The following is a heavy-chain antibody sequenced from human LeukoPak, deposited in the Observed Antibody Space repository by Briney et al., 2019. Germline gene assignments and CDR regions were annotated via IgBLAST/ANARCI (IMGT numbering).Heavy chain of an antibody. D-gene: IGHD2-2*01. CDR2: ISYDGSNK. Sequence: GGSLRLSCAASGFTFRSYGMHWVRQAPGKGLEWVAVISYDGSNKYYSDSVKGRFTISRDNSKNTLYLQMNSLRAEDTAVYYCANFGCTSTSCLDYWGQGTLVTVSS. CDR3: ANFGCTSTSCLDY. J-gene: IGHJ4*02. CDR1: GFTFRSYG. V-gene: IGHV3-30*18.